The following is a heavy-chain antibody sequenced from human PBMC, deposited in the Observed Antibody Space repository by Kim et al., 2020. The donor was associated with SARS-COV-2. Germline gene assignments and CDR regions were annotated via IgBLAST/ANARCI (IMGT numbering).Heavy chain of an antibody. J-gene: IGHJ4*02. D-gene: IGHD3-10*01. CDR3: ARETMVRGVITFDY. Sequence: QKFQGRVTITRDTSASTAYMELSSLRSEDTAVYYCARETMVRGVITFDYWGQGTLVTVSS. V-gene: IGHV1-3*01.